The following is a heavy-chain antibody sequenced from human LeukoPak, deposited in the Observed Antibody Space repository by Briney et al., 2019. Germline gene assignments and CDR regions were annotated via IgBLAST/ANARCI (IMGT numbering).Heavy chain of an antibody. CDR3: ARGQWLPVFDF. CDR2: FYHSAST. D-gene: IGHD3-22*01. J-gene: IGHJ4*02. V-gene: IGHV4-59*01. CDR1: GGFNTHYY. Sequence: NPSETLSLTCSVSGGFNTHYYWTWIRQPPGKGLEWIGYFYHSASTNYNPSLKSRVTISVDTSKNHFSLKLSSVTAADTAVYYCARGQWLPVFDFRGQGTLVTVSS.